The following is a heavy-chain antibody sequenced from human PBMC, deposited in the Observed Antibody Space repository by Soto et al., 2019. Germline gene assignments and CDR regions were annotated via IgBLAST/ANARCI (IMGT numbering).Heavy chain of an antibody. Sequence: GGSLRLSCTASGFTFSSHAVTWVRQAPGKGLEWVSGLSDSGGSRYYADSVKGRFTISRDNSMNTLYLQMKTLRAEDTAVYYCAKVSSSWYAGFFDLWGQGTLVTVSS. V-gene: IGHV3-23*01. CDR1: GFTFSSHA. CDR3: AKVSSSWYAGFFDL. J-gene: IGHJ4*02. CDR2: LSDSGGSR. D-gene: IGHD6-13*01.